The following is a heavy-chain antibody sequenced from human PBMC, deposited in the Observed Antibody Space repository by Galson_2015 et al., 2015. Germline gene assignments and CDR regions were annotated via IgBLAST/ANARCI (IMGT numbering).Heavy chain of an antibody. V-gene: IGHV3-23*01. CDR3: AKDSSGYFGGRSRWDY. CDR2: ST. D-gene: IGHD3-22*01. Sequence: STYYADSVKGRFTISRDNSKNTLYLQMNSLRAEDTAVYYCAKDSSGYFGGRSRWDYWGQGTLVTVSS. J-gene: IGHJ4*02.